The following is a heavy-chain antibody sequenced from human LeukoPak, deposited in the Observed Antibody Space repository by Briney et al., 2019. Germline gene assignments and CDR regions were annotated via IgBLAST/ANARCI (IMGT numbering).Heavy chain of an antibody. CDR2: ISAYNGNT. V-gene: IGHV1-18*01. Sequence: GASVKVSCKASGYTFTSYGISWVRQAPGQGLEWMGWISAYNGNTNYAQKLQGRVTMTTDTSTSTAYMELRSLSSDDTAVYYCAILSWSGYYIHDPMDVWGKGTTVTVSS. D-gene: IGHD3-3*01. J-gene: IGHJ6*03. CDR3: AILSWSGYYIHDPMDV. CDR1: GYTFTSYG.